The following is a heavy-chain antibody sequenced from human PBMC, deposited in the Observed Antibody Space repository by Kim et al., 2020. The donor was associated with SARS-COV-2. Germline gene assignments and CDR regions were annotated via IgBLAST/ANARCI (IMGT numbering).Heavy chain of an antibody. V-gene: IGHV3-48*03. CDR2: VSSGGDTI. CDR1: GFTFSSYE. J-gene: IGHJ3*01. Sequence: GSLRLSCGASGFTFSSYEMNWVRQAPGKGLEWVAYVSSGGDTIYYADSVKGRFTISRDDAESPLYLHMNSLRAEDTAVYYCARDDSEGQLIGSFDLWGQGTLVTVSS. D-gene: IGHD3-9*01. CDR3: ARDDSEGQLIGSFDL.